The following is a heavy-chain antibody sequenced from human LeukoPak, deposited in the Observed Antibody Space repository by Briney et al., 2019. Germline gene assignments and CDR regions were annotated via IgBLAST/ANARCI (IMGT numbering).Heavy chain of an antibody. CDR1: GYTVTSYG. J-gene: IGHJ4*02. CDR2: ISAYNGNT. Sequence: ASVKVSCKASGYTVTSYGISWVRQAPGQGLEWMGWISAYNGNTNYASKLQGRVTMTTDTSTSTAYMELRSLRSDDTAVYYCARSRYSYGYNDYWGQGTLVTVSS. CDR3: ARSRYSYGYNDY. V-gene: IGHV1-18*04. D-gene: IGHD5-18*01.